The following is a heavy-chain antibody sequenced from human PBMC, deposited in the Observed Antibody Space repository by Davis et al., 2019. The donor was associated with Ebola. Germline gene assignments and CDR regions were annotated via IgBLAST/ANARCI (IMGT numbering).Heavy chain of an antibody. D-gene: IGHD6-13*01. Sequence: ASVKVSCKASGYTFTTYIITWVRQAPGQGLEWMGWIAVYNGDTKYAHEIQGRVTMTTDISTDTVYMDLRGLRSDDTAVYFCAQIAAESDYGMDVWGQGTTVTVSS. V-gene: IGHV1-18*01. J-gene: IGHJ6*02. CDR2: IAVYNGDT. CDR1: GYTFTTYI. CDR3: AQIAAESDYGMDV.